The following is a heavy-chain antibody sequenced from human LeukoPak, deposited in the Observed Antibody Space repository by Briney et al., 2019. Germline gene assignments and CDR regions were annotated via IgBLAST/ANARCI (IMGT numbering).Heavy chain of an antibody. D-gene: IGHD3-10*01. Sequence: GGSLRLSCAASGFTFSNYVMSWVRQAPGKGLEWVSTISGSGGSTFYADSVKGRFTVSRDNSKNTLYLQMNSLRVEDTAVYYCAARPDYYGSGSVDWGQGTLVTVSS. CDR2: ISGSGGST. CDR3: AARPDYYGSGSVD. CDR1: GFTFSNYV. J-gene: IGHJ4*02. V-gene: IGHV3-23*01.